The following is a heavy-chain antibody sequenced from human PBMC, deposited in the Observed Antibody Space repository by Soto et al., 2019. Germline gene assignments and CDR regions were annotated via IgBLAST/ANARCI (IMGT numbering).Heavy chain of an antibody. D-gene: IGHD5-12*01. CDR2: ISSSSSYI. J-gene: IGHJ4*02. CDR3: AREVGYDIFDY. V-gene: IGHV3-21*01. CDR1: GFTFSSYS. Sequence: PGGFLRLSCAASGFTFSSYSMNWVRQAPGKGLEWVSSISSSSSYIYYADSVKGRFTISRDNAKNSLYLQMNSLRAEDTAVYYCAREVGYDIFDYWGQGNLVGVSS.